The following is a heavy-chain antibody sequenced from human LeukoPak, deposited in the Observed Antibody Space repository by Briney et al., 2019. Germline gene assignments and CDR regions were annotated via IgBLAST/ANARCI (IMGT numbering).Heavy chain of an antibody. CDR1: GGSISSGGYS. V-gene: IGHV4-30-2*01. D-gene: IGHD6-19*01. CDR2: IYHSGST. J-gene: IGHJ4*02. CDR3: ASPYSSGWYTY. Sequence: PSQTLSLTCAVSGGSISSGGYSWSWIRQPPGKGLEWIGYIYHSGSTYYNPSLKSRVTISVDTSKNQFSLKLSSVTAADTAVYYCASPYSSGWYTYWGQGTLVTVSS.